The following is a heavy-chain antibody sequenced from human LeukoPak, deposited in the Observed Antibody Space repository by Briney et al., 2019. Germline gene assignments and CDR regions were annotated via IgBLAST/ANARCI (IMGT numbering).Heavy chain of an antibody. CDR1: GFTFSAYN. V-gene: IGHV3-21*01. D-gene: IGHD4/OR15-4a*01. Sequence: PGGSLRLSCAASGFTFSAYNMNWVRQVPGKGPEWLSSISATGSYIFYTDSVRGRFTISRDNAKNSLYLQMSSLRVEDTAAYYCARMGSALEVGANGFDVWGPGTMVTVSS. CDR2: ISATGSYI. CDR3: ARMGSALEVGANGFDV. J-gene: IGHJ3*01.